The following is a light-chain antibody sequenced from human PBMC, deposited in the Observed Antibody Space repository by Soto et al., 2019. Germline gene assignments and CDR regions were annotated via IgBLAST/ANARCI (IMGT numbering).Light chain of an antibody. V-gene: IGKV1-39*01. CDR2: AAS. CDR1: QSISYF. Sequence: DIQMTQSPYSLSASVGDRVTITCRASQSISYFLNWYQQKPGKAPKLLIYAASTLQSGVPSRFSGSGSGTDFTLTISGLDPEDFATYYCQQTYSTPPTFGQGTKVEIK. J-gene: IGKJ1*01. CDR3: QQTYSTPPT.